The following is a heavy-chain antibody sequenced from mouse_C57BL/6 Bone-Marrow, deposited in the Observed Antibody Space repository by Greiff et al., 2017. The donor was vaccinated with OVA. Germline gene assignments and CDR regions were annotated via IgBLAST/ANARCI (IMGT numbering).Heavy chain of an antibody. CDR1: GFSLTSYG. V-gene: IGHV2-2*01. J-gene: IGHJ1*03. CDR3: ARNGRRGITTVVARYFDV. Sequence: VQLQQSGPGLVQPSQSLSITCTVSGFSLTSYGVHWVRQSPGKGLEWLGVIWSGGSTDYNAAFISRLSISKDNSKSQVFFKMNSLQADDTAIYYGARNGRRGITTVVARYFDVWGTGTTVTVSS. D-gene: IGHD1-1*01. CDR2: IWSGGST.